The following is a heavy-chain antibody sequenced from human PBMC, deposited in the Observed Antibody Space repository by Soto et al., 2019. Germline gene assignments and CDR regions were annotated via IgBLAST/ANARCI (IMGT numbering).Heavy chain of an antibody. Sequence: QVQVQQWGPGLLKPSETLSLTCAVSGGSLRGHYWRWIRQAPGKGLEWMGEINYSGVTNYNPTLKSRVSVSRAASKTQSSLRLRSMTAADSAVYFCSRAAVKLGAAPFDSWGQGTLVTVSS. D-gene: IGHD1-26*01. V-gene: IGHV4-34*01. CDR2: INYSGVT. CDR1: GGSLRGHY. J-gene: IGHJ4*02. CDR3: SRAAVKLGAAPFDS.